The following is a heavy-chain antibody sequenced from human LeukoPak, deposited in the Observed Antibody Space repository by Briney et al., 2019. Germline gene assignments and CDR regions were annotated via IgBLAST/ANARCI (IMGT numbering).Heavy chain of an antibody. CDR1: GFTFSTYW. V-gene: IGHV3-7*01. D-gene: IGHD6-6*01. CDR3: ARDGPDSSSSDFDY. J-gene: IGHJ4*02. Sequence: TGGSLRLSCAASGFTFSTYWMSWVRQAPGKGLEWVANIKQDGSEKYYVDSVKGRFTISRDNAKNSLYLQMNTLRPEDPAVYYCARDGPDSSSSDFDYWGQGTLVTVSS. CDR2: IKQDGSEK.